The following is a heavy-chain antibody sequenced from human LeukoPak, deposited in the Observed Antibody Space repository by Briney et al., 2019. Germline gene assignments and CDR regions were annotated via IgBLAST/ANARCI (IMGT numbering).Heavy chain of an antibody. J-gene: IGHJ4*02. CDR2: IYYSGST. V-gene: IGHV4-59*08. Sequence: SETLSLTCTVSGGSISSYYWSWIRQPPGKGLEWIGYIYYSGSTNYNPSLKSRVTISVDTSKNQFSLKLSSVTAADTAVYYCARHVLLWFGEPTAGYYFDYWGQGTLVTVSS. CDR1: GGSISSYY. D-gene: IGHD3-10*01. CDR3: ARHVLLWFGEPTAGYYFDY.